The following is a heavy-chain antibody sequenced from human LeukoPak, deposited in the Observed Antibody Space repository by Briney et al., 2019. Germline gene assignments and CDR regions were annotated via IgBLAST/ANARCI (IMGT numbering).Heavy chain of an antibody. CDR1: GGSFSGYY. D-gene: IGHD6-19*01. CDR2: INHSGST. V-gene: IGHV4-34*01. Sequence: PSETLSLTCAVCGGSFSGYYWSWIRQPPGKGLEWIGEINHSGSTNYNPSLKSRVTISVDTSKNQFSLKLSSVTAADTAVYYCARGRGAVARWGQGTLVTVSS. CDR3: ARGRGAVAR. J-gene: IGHJ4*02.